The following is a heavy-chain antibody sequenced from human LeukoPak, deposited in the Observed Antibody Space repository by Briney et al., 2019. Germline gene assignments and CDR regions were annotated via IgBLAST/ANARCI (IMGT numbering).Heavy chain of an antibody. CDR1: GYTFTSYY. J-gene: IGHJ5*02. Sequence: VASVKVSCKASGYTFTSYYMHWVRQAPGQGLEWMGIINPSGGSTSYAQKFQGRVTMTRDTSTSTVYMELSSLRSEDTAVYYCARDLRKTTSKSRIVGWANWFDPWGQGTLVTVSS. V-gene: IGHV1-46*01. D-gene: IGHD1-7*01. CDR2: INPSGGST. CDR3: ARDLRKTTSKSRIVGWANWFDP.